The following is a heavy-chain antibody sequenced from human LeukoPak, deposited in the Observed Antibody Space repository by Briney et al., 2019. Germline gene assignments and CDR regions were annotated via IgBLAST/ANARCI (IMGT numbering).Heavy chain of an antibody. CDR2: IYYSGST. CDR1: GGSVSSGTYY. CDR3: ARVGADYYDSSGYLALYWYFDL. D-gene: IGHD3-22*01. V-gene: IGHV4-61*01. J-gene: IGHJ2*01. Sequence: PSETLSLTCTVSGGSVSSGTYYWSWIRQPPGKGLEWIGYIYYSGSTNYNPSLKSRVTISVDTSKNQFSLKLSSVTAADTAVYYCARVGADYYDSSGYLALYWYFDLWGRGTLVTVSS.